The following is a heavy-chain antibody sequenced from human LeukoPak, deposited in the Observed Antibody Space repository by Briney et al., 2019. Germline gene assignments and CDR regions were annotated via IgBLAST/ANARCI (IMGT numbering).Heavy chain of an antibody. CDR1: GFTFSSYA. V-gene: IGHV3-64*01. CDR2: ISGNGGST. Sequence: PGGSLRLSCAASGFTFSSYAMHWVRQAPGKGLEYVSAISGNGGSTYYANSVKGRFTISRDNSKNTLYLQMGSLRAEDMAVYYCAREGAWSSRSGYYDGAFDYWGQGTLVTVSS. D-gene: IGHD3-22*01. CDR3: AREGAWSSRSGYYDGAFDY. J-gene: IGHJ4*02.